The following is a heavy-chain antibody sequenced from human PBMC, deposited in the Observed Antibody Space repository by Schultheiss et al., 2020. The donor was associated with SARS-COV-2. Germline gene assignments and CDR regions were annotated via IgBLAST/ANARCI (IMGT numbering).Heavy chain of an antibody. CDR1: GGSISTYH. J-gene: IGHJ3*02. V-gene: IGHV4-59*03. Sequence: SQTLSLTCTVSGGSISTYHWKWVRQPPGKGLEWIGHICCRGSTKYNPSLKSRVTISVDTSKNQFSLKLRSVTAADTAMYYCAKRARIADPMTVFAFDIWGQGTMVTVSS. CDR3: AKRARIADPMTVFAFDI. CDR2: ICCRGST. D-gene: IGHD6-13*01.